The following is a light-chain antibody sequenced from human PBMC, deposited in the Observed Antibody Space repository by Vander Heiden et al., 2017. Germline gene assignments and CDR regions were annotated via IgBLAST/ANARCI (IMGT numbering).Light chain of an antibody. J-gene: IGLJ2*01. Sequence: ASGQRVTISCSGSTSNIEGNSVSWYQQVTGTVPKLLIYDNDKRPSGIPDRFSGSKSATSATLVITGLQTGDEANYYCGTWDSSLSVVVFGGETRLTVL. V-gene: IGLV1-51*01. CDR1: TSNIEGNS. CDR3: GTWDSSLSVVV. CDR2: DND.